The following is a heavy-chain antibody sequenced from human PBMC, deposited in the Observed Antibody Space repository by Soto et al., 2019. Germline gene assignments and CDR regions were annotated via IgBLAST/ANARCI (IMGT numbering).Heavy chain of an antibody. J-gene: IGHJ6*02. V-gene: IGHV1-69*13. CDR2: IIPIFGTA. CDR3: AREDYYGSGSSHDYYYYGMDV. CDR1: GGTFSSYA. Sequence: GASVKVSCKASGGTFSSYAISWVRQAPGQGLEWMGGIIPIFGTANYAQKFQGRVTITADESTSTAYMELSSLRSEDTAVYYCAREDYYGSGSSHDYYYYGMDVWGQGTTVTVSS. D-gene: IGHD3-10*01.